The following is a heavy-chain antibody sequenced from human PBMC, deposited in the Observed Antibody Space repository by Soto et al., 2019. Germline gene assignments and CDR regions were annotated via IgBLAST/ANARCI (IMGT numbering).Heavy chain of an antibody. Sequence: SETLSLTCAVYGGSFRGHYWTWIRQPPGKGLEWIGEINHRGSTNYNPSLKSRVTISVDTSKNQFSLKVNSVTAADTAVYYCASYPFGEYYFDYWGQGTLVTVSS. J-gene: IGHJ4*02. D-gene: IGHD3-10*01. V-gene: IGHV4-34*01. CDR2: INHRGST. CDR1: GGSFRGHY. CDR3: ASYPFGEYYFDY.